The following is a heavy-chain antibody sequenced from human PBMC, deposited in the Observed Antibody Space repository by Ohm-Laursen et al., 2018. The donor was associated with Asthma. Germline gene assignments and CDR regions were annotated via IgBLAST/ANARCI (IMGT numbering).Heavy chain of an antibody. V-gene: IGHV3-23*01. CDR3: AKDLYSSGWYDHGCFDY. D-gene: IGHD6-19*01. CDR2: ISGSGGST. CDR1: GFTFSSYA. Sequence: GSLRLSCSASGFTFSSYAMSWVRQAPGKGLEWVSAISGSGGSTYYADSVKGRFTISRDNSKNTLYLQMNSLRAEDTAVYYCAKDLYSSGWYDHGCFDYWGQGTLVTVSS. J-gene: IGHJ4*02.